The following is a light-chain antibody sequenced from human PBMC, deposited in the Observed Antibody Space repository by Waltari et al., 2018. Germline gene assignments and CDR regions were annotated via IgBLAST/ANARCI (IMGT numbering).Light chain of an antibody. CDR1: ESIGTS. CDR3: QQYYTYSLWA. CDR2: HAS. Sequence: DIQMTQSPSTLSASVGDRVTFTCWASESIGTSLAWYQQKSGKAPKLLIYHASTLEGGVPSRFSGSGSGTDFTLTISSLQPDDFATYFCQQYYTYSLWAFGQGTKVETK. J-gene: IGKJ1*01. V-gene: IGKV1-5*01.